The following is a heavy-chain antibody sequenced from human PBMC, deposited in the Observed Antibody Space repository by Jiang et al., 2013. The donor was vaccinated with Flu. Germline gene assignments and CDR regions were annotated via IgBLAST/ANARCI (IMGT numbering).Heavy chain of an antibody. CDR2: IKEDGSEK. Sequence: PGGSLRLSCAASGFTSSGFTFRTYWMSWVRQAPGKGLEWVANIKEDGSEKYYVDSVKGRFTISRDNAKNSLYLQMNRLRAEDTAVYYCVGSDIVATGPLGYWGQGTLVTVSS. CDR1: GFTFRTYW. D-gene: IGHD5-12*01. CDR3: VGSDIVATGPLGY. J-gene: IGHJ4*02. V-gene: IGHV3-7*01.